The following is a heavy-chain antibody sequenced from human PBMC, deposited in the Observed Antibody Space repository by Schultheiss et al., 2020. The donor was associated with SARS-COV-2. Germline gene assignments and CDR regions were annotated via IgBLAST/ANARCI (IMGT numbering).Heavy chain of an antibody. CDR1: GFTFSSYA. J-gene: IGHJ4*02. Sequence: GGSLRLSCAASGFTFSSYAMHWVRQAPGKGLEWVAVISYDGSYKYYADSVRGRFSISRDNSKNTLYLQMNRLRVEDTAVYYCASSDDFWSGYFNWGQGTQVTVSS. D-gene: IGHD3-3*01. V-gene: IGHV3-30*04. CDR3: ASSDDFWSGYFN. CDR2: ISYDGSYK.